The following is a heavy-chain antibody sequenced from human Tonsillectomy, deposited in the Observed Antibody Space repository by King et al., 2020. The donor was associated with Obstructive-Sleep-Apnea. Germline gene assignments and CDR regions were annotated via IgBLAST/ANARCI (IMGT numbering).Heavy chain of an antibody. CDR2: IYYSGST. Sequence: QLQESGPGLVKPSETLSLTCTVSGGSMSSYYWSWIRQPPGKGLEWIGYIYYSGSTNYNPSLKSRVTISVDTSKNQFSLNLSSVTAADTAVYYCARHVSSSSSFFDYWGQGTLVTVSS. D-gene: IGHD6-6*01. J-gene: IGHJ4*02. V-gene: IGHV4-59*08. CDR1: GGSMSSYY. CDR3: ARHVSSSSSFFDY.